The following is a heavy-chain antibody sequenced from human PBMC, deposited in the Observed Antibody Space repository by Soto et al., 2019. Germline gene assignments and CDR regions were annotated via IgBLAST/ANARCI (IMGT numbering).Heavy chain of an antibody. V-gene: IGHV3-48*01. J-gene: IGHJ4*02. Sequence: GGSLRLSCAASGFTFSRYGMNWVRQAPGKGLEWVAYISSSSSTIYYADSVKGRFTISRDNAKNSLYLQMNSLRAEDTAVYYRARDSPPIDYWGQGTLVTVSS. CDR2: ISSSSSTI. CDR1: GFTFSRYG. CDR3: ARDSPPIDY.